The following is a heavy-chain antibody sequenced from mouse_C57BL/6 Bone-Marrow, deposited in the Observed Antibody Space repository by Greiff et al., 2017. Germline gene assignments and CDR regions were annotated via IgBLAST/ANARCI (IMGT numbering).Heavy chain of an antibody. V-gene: IGHV1-62-2*01. CDR3: ARHEEDWDRDWYFDV. Sequence: VQGVESGAELVKPGASVKLSCTASGYTFTEYTIHWVKQSSGQGLEWIGWFYHGSGSLKYNEKFKDKDTFTADKSSSAVYMELSRLTSEDSAVYFCARHEEDWDRDWYFDVWGTGTTVTVSS. CDR2: FYHGSGSL. J-gene: IGHJ1*03. CDR1: GYTFTEYT. D-gene: IGHD4-1*01.